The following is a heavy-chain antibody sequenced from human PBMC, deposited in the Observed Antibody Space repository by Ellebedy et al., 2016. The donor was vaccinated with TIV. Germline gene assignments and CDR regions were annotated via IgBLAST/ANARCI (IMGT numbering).Heavy chain of an antibody. Sequence: GESLKISCAASGFTFSTYSLNWVRQAPGKGLEWVSSISTITNYVDSVRGRFTISRDNAKNSLYLQMNSLRAEDTAVYYCSRGGGCGGGTCYYPDFWGQGTLVTVSS. V-gene: IGHV3-21*01. D-gene: IGHD2-15*01. CDR2: ISTITNYV. CDR1: GFTFSTYS. J-gene: IGHJ4*02. CDR3: SRGGGCGGGTCYYPDF.